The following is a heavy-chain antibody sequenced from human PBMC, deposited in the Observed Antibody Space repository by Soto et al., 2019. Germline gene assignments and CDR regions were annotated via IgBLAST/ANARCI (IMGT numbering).Heavy chain of an antibody. J-gene: IGHJ4*02. Sequence: PSETLSLTCAVSGGSFRGFYWTWIRQSPGKGLEWLGDINHVGITNYNPSLKSRVSIPVDTSKSQFSLKLSSVTAADTAVYYCARGIVPAWTGDWGQGTLVTVSS. D-gene: IGHD2-21*01. CDR2: INHVGIT. V-gene: IGHV4-34*01. CDR3: ARGIVPAWTGD. CDR1: GGSFRGFY.